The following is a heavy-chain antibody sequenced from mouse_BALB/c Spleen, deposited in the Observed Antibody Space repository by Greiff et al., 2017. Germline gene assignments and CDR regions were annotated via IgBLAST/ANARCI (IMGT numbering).Heavy chain of an antibody. CDR3: ARDAYYRYDDDLAWFAY. CDR2: IAPGSGST. Sequence: EVQLQQSGAELVKPGASVKLSCTASGFNIKDTYMHWVKQRPGQGLEWIGRIAPGSGSTYYNEMFKGKATLTVDTSSSTAYIQLSSLSSEDSAVYFCARDAYYRYDDDLAWFAYWGQGTLVTVSA. V-gene: IGHV14-3*02. J-gene: IGHJ3*01. CDR1: GFNIKDTY. D-gene: IGHD2-14*01.